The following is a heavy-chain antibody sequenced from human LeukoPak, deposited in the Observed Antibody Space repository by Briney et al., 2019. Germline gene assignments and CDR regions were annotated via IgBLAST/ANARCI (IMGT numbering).Heavy chain of an antibody. D-gene: IGHD3-22*01. Sequence: GGSLRLSCAASGFTFSNYTMNWVRQAPGKGLEWVSSISSSSSYIHYADSVKGRFSISRDNAKNSLYLQMNSLRAEDTAVYYCARDRNYDGSVYYEDDYFDYWGQGTLVTVSS. J-gene: IGHJ4*02. V-gene: IGHV3-21*01. CDR1: GFTFSNYT. CDR2: ISSSSSYI. CDR3: ARDRNYDGSVYYEDDYFDY.